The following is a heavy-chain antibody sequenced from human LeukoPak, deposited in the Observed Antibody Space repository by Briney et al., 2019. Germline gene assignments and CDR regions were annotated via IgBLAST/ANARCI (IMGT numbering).Heavy chain of an antibody. Sequence: YAXXXXXXAPGKGXXXVAVISYDGSNKYYADSVKGRFTISRDNAKNSLYLQMNSLRAEDTAVYYCARGDLGYCSSTSCPPFDYWGQGTLVTVSS. CDR3: ARGDLGYCSSTSCPPFDY. CDR2: ISYDGSNK. D-gene: IGHD2-2*01. CDR1: YA. J-gene: IGHJ4*02. V-gene: IGHV3-30-3*01.